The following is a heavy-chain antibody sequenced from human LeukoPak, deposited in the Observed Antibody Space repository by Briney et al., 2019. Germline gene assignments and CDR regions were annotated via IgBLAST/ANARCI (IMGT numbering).Heavy chain of an antibody. CDR3: ARGGVLVSLDY. CDR1: GGSISSGGYS. CDR2: IYHSGST. V-gene: IGHV4-30-2*01. J-gene: IGHJ4*02. D-gene: IGHD2-8*02. Sequence: SQTLSLTCAVSGGSISSGGYSWSWIRQPPGKGLEWIGYIYHSGSTYYNPSLKSRVTISVDRSKNQFSLKLSSVTAADTAVYYCARGGVLVSLDYWGQGTPVTVSS.